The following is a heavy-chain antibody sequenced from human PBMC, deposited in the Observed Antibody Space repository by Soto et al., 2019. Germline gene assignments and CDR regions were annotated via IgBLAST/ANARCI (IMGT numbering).Heavy chain of an antibody. D-gene: IGHD1-26*01. J-gene: IGHJ6*02. V-gene: IGHV4-4*02. CDR1: GGSISSSYW. CDR2: IYHSGST. Sequence: QVQLQESGPGLVKPSGTLSLTCAVSGGSISSSYWWSWVRQPPGKGLEWIGEIYHSGSTNYNPSLTSHFTISVDKSKNQSSLKLSSVTAADTAVYYCARVSGSYYYGMDVWGHGTTVTVSS. CDR3: ARVSGSYYYGMDV.